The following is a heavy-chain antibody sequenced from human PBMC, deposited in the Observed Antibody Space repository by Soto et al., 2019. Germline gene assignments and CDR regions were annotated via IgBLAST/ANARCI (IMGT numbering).Heavy chain of an antibody. CDR1: GFTFSNHG. CDR3: AKDLGQQLVLNYGLDV. V-gene: IGHV3-30*18. D-gene: IGHD6-13*01. Sequence: QVQLVESGGGVVQPGTSLRVSCAASGFTFSNHGMYWVRQAPGKGLEWVSVVSYDGNNKYYADSVKGRFTVSRDNAQNLLYLDMSSLRAGDTAVYHCAKDLGQQLVLNYGLDVWGQGTTVTVSS. CDR2: VSYDGNNK. J-gene: IGHJ6*01.